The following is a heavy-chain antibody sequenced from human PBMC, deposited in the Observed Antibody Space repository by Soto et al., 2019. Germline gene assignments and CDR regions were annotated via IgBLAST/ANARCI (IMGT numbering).Heavy chain of an antibody. D-gene: IGHD3-22*01. CDR2: ITPVFGTA. CDR1: GGSFSSYA. J-gene: IGHJ5*02. V-gene: IGHV1-69*14. Sequence: QDQLVQSGAEVKKPGSSVKVSCKASGGSFSSYAIHWVRQAPGQGLEWMGEITPVFGTADYAQKFQGRIRITADTSGGVVSMELSSLKFDDTAVYYSARDTYYFHSRDYHWFDPWGQGTLVTVSS. CDR3: ARDTYYFHSRDYHWFDP.